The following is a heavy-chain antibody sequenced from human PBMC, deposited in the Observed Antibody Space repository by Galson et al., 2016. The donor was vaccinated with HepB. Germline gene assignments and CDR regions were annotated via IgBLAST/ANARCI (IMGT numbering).Heavy chain of an antibody. CDR1: GFTFSNYA. D-gene: IGHD7-27*01. Sequence: SLRLSCAASGFTFSNYAMHWVRQAPGKGLEWVAVISYDGSNKYFADSVKGRFTISRDNSKNTLNLQMNSLRDEDTAVYYCARDLTGADYWGQGTLVTVSS. J-gene: IGHJ4*02. V-gene: IGHV3-30*04. CDR2: ISYDGSNK. CDR3: ARDLTGADY.